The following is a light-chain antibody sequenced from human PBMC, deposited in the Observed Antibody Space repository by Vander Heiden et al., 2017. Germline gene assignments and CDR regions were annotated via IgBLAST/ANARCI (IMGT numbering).Light chain of an antibody. CDR1: NSISSY. J-gene: IGKJ5*01. CDR2: DAS. V-gene: IGKV3-11*01. CDR3: QQRVNWPPIT. Sequence: EIVLTQSPATLSLSPGERATLSCRASNSISSYLAWYQQKPGQSPRRLIYDASNRATGIPARFSGSGSGTDFTLTISSLEPEDFALYYCQQRVNWPPITFGQGTRLEIK.